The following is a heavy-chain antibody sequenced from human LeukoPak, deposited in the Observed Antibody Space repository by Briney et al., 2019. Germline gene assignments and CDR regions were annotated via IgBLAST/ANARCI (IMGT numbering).Heavy chain of an antibody. CDR3: ARGSGYCSSTSCYTNYYYYGMDV. CDR2: INHSGST. V-gene: IGHV4-34*01. D-gene: IGHD2-2*01. J-gene: IGHJ6*02. Sequence: SETLSLTRAVYGGSFSGYYWSWVRQPPGKGLEWIGEINHSGSTNYNPSLKSRVTISVDTSKNQFSLKLSSVTAADTAVYYCARGSGYCSSTSCYTNYYYYGMDVWGQGTTVTVSS. CDR1: GGSFSGYY.